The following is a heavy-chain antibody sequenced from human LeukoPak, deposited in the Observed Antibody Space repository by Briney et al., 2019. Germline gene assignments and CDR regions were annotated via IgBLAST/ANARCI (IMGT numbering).Heavy chain of an antibody. Sequence: GGSLRLSCAASGFTFSSYWMSWVRQAPGKGLEWVANIKQDGSEKYYVDSVKGRFTISRDNAKNSLYLQMNSLRAEDTAVYYCARGVRCSSTSCYYYYYYYMDVWGKGTTVTVSS. D-gene: IGHD2-2*01. CDR3: ARGVRCSSTSCYYYYYYYMDV. CDR2: IKQDGSEK. V-gene: IGHV3-7*01. J-gene: IGHJ6*03. CDR1: GFTFSSYW.